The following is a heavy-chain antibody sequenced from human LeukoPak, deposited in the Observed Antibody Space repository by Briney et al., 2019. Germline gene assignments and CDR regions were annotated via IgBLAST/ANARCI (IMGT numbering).Heavy chain of an antibody. CDR2: LNGDGSST. V-gene: IGHV3-74*01. D-gene: IGHD3-22*01. CDR3: AKDLELACYDSCAFDY. Sequence: GGSLRLSCEASGFTYSSYWMHWVRQAPGKGLVWVSRLNGDGSSTTYADSVKGRFTISRDNAKNTLYLQMNSLRAEDTAVYYCAKDLELACYDSCAFDYWGQGTLVTVSS. CDR1: GFTYSSYW. J-gene: IGHJ4*02.